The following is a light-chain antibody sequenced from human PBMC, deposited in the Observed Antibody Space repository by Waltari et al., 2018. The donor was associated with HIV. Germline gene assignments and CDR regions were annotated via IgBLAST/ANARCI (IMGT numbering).Light chain of an antibody. V-gene: IGKV3-11*01. J-gene: IGKJ2*01. Sequence: EVVFTQSPATLSLSPGERVTLSCRASQNIWRYLAWYQQKPGQAPRLLIYDGSNRATGIPARFSGSGSGTDFTLTISSLEPEDFAVYYCQQRTNWHTFGQGTKLEI. CDR2: DGS. CDR3: QQRTNWHT. CDR1: QNIWRY.